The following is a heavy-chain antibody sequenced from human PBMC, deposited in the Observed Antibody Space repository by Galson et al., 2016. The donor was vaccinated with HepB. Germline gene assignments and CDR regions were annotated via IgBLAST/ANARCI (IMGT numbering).Heavy chain of an antibody. CDR3: ATSIGMIAATITLGMDV. Sequence: SLRLSCAASGLTFSRYSMHWVRQAPGKGLEWLSATSYDGNTRHYAASVKGRFTISRDNSKSTVFLQMDGLREGDTAVYYCATSIGMIAATITLGMDVWGKGTPVAVSS. J-gene: IGHJ6*04. CDR1: GLTFSRYS. CDR2: TSYDGNTR. V-gene: IGHV3-30*04. D-gene: IGHD6-13*01.